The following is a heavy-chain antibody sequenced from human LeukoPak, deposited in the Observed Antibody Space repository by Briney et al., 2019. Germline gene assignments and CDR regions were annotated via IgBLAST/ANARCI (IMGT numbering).Heavy chain of an antibody. CDR2: ISAYNGNT. CDR3: ARDYGDHIDY. CDR1: GGTFSSYA. D-gene: IGHD4-17*01. V-gene: IGHV1-18*01. J-gene: IGHJ4*02. Sequence: ASVKVSCKASGGTFSSYAISWVRQAPGQGLEWMGWISAYNGNTNYAQKLQGRVTMTTDTSTSTAYMELRSLRSDDTAVYYCARDYGDHIDYWGQGTLVTVSS.